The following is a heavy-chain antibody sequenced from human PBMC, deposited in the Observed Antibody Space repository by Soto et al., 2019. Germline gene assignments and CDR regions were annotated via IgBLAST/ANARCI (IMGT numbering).Heavy chain of an antibody. J-gene: IGHJ3*02. CDR2: INAGNGNT. D-gene: IGHD6-19*01. V-gene: IGHV1-3*01. CDR3: AREWGPYSSGWEDAFDI. Sequence: QVQLVQSGAEVKKPGASGKVSCKASGYTVTSYAMHWVRQAPGQKLEWMGWINAGNGNTKYSQKFQGRVTITRDTPASTAYMELSSLRSEATAVYYCAREWGPYSSGWEDAFDIWGQGTMVTVSS. CDR1: GYTVTSYA.